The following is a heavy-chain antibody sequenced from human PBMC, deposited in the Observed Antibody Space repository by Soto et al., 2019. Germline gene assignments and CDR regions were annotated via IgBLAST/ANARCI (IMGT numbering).Heavy chain of an antibody. J-gene: IGHJ4*02. CDR1: GFTFSSYS. CDR2: ISSSSSYI. Sequence: EVQLVESGGGLVKPGGSLRLSCAASGFTFSSYSMNWVRQAPGKGLEWVSSISSSSSYIYYADSVKGRLTISRDNAKNSLYLQMNSLRAEDTAVYYCARDRGGSLWDRYYSFDYWGQGTLVTVSS. CDR3: ARDRGGSLWDRYYSFDY. D-gene: IGHD1-26*01. V-gene: IGHV3-21*01.